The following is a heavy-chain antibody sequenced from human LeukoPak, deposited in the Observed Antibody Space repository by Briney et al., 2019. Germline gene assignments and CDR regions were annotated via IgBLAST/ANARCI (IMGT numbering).Heavy chain of an antibody. CDR3: ATEIAAAGENY. D-gene: IGHD6-13*01. CDR1: GFTFSTSS. Sequence: GGSLRLSCAASGFTFSTSSMNWVRQAPGKGLEWVSYISITSSTIYYAGSVKGRFTVSRDNAKNSLYLQMNSLRAEDTAVYYCATEIAAAGENYWGQGILVTVSS. V-gene: IGHV3-48*04. CDR2: ISITSSTI. J-gene: IGHJ4*02.